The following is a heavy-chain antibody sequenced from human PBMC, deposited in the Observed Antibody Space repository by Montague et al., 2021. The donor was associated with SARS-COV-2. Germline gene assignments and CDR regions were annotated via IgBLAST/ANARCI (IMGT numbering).Heavy chain of an antibody. CDR3: ARGYYDSSGYYATVGVH. CDR2: IYSAGST. Sequence: SLRLSCAASGFTVSSYYMSWVRQAPGKGLEWVSVIYSAGSTYYADSVKGRFTISRDNSKNTLYLQMNSLRAEDTAVYYCARGYYDSSGYYATVGVHWGQGTLVTVSS. J-gene: IGHJ4*02. V-gene: IGHV3-66*01. CDR1: GFTVSSYY. D-gene: IGHD3-22*01.